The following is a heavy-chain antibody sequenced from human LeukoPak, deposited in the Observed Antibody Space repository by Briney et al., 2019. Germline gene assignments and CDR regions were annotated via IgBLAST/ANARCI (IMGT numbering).Heavy chain of an antibody. CDR2: IIPILGIA. Sequence: ASVKVSCKASGSTFSSYAISWVRQAPGQGLEWMGRIIPILGIANYAQKFQGRGTLTADKSTSTAYMELSRLRSEDTAVYYCARAGIAAAGTNWFDPWGQGTLVTVSS. CDR1: GSTFSSYA. J-gene: IGHJ5*02. CDR3: ARAGIAAAGTNWFDP. D-gene: IGHD6-13*01. V-gene: IGHV1-69*04.